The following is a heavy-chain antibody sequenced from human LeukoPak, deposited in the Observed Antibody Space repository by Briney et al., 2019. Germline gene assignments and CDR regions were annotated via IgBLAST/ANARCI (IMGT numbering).Heavy chain of an antibody. V-gene: IGHV3-21*01. J-gene: IGHJ4*02. CDR3: ARGVYSSSSAIDY. Sequence: GGSLRLSCAASGFTFSSYSMNWVRQAPGKGLEWVSSISSSSSYIYYADSVKGRFTISRDNAKNSLYLQMNSLRAEDTAVYYCARGVYSSSSAIDYWGQGTLVTVSS. D-gene: IGHD6-6*01. CDR2: ISSSSSYI. CDR1: GFTFSSYS.